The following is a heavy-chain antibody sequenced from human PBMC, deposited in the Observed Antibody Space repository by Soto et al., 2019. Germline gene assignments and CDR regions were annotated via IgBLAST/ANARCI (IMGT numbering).Heavy chain of an antibody. CDR1: GFTFRSYA. J-gene: IGHJ4*02. CDR2: ISGSGGGT. CDR3: AKDWWDFWSGYYTGILLGPFDY. D-gene: IGHD3-3*01. V-gene: IGHV3-23*01. Sequence: GGSLRLSCAASGFTFRSYAMSWVRQAPGKGLEWVSAISGSGGGTYYADSVKGRFTISRDNSKNTLYLQMNSLRAEDTAVYYCAKDWWDFWSGYYTGILLGPFDYWGQGTLVTVSS.